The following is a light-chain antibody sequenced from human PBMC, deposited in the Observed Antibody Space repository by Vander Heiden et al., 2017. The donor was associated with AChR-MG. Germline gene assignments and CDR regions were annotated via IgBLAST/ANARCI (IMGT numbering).Light chain of an antibody. CDR2: GAS. V-gene: IGKV3-20*01. CDR3: QQYGSSPET. J-gene: IGKJ2*01. Sequence: EIVLTQSTGTLSLSPGERATLSCRASQIVSSSFLAWYQQKPGQAPRLLIYGASSRATGIPDRFSGSGSGTDFTLTISRLEPEDFAVFYCQQYGSSPETFGQGTNLEIK. CDR1: QIVSSSF.